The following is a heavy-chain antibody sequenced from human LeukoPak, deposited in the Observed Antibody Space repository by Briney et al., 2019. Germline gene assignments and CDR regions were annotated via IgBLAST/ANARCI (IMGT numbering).Heavy chain of an antibody. J-gene: IGHJ4*02. V-gene: IGHV4-34*01. CDR1: GGSFSGYY. Sequence: SETLSLTCAVYGGSFSGYYWSWIRQPPGKGLEWIGEINHSGSTDYTPSLTSRVTISVDTSKSQFSLKLSSVTAADTAVYYCARGGGERGYYFDYWGQGTLVTVSS. CDR2: INHSGST. CDR3: ARGGGERGYYFDY. D-gene: IGHD3-16*01.